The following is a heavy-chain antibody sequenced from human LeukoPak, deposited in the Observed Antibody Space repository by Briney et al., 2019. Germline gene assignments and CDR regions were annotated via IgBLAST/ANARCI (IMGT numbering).Heavy chain of an antibody. CDR1: GGSISSYY. J-gene: IGHJ4*02. Sequence: PSETLSLTCTVSGGSISSYYWSWIRQPAGKGLEWIGRIYTSGSTNYNPSLKSRVTMSVDTSKNQFSLKLSSVTAADTAVYYCAGREAGGDYDSSGYYSDYWGQGTLVTVSS. CDR2: IYTSGST. CDR3: AGREAGGDYDSSGYYSDY. V-gene: IGHV4-4*07. D-gene: IGHD3-22*01.